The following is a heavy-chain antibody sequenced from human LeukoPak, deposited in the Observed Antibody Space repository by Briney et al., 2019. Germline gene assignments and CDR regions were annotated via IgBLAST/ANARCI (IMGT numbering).Heavy chain of an antibody. Sequence: SETLSLTCTVSGGSISGYYYNWIRQPPGRGLEWIGYIYYSGSTNYNPSLKSRVTISVDTSKNQFSLKLSSVTAADTAVYYCARYYDSSGYWSTPHFDYWGQGTLVTVSS. J-gene: IGHJ4*02. CDR3: ARYYDSSGYWSTPHFDY. D-gene: IGHD3-22*01. CDR1: GGSISGYY. V-gene: IGHV4-59*01. CDR2: IYYSGST.